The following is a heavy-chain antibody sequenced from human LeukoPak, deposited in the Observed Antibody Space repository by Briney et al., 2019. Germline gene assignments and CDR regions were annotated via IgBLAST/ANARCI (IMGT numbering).Heavy chain of an antibody. CDR1: GFTFSSYAM. V-gene: IGHV4-4*02. CDR2: IYQSGAT. J-gene: IGHJ4*02. CDR3: ARRNYYDSTGYFDS. D-gene: IGHD3-22*01. Sequence: GSLRLSCAASGFTFSSYAMSWVRQPPGKGLEWIGEIYQSGATNYNPVFKSRVTISLDKSKNQFSLKVTSVTAADTAVYYCARRNYYDSTGYFDSWGQGTLVTASS.